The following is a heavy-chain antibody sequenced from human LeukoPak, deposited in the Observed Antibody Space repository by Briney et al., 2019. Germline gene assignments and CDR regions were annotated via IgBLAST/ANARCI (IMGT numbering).Heavy chain of an antibody. CDR1: GGSISIYY. CDR2: NYYSGST. D-gene: IGHD5-18*01. CDR3: ARHMGLGYSYVYPYFDY. V-gene: IGHV4-59*08. J-gene: IGHJ4*02. Sequence: PSETLSLTCTVSGGSISIYYWSWIRQPPGKGLEWIGYNYYSGSTNYNPSLKSRVTISVDTSKNQFSLKLSSVAAADTDVYYCARHMGLGYSYVYPYFDYWGQGTLVTVSS.